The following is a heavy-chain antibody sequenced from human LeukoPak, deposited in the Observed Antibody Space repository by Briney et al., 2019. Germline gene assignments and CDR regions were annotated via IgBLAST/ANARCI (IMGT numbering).Heavy chain of an antibody. D-gene: IGHD4-17*01. V-gene: IGHV4-59*01. J-gene: IGHJ6*02. Sequence: PSVTLSLTCTVSGGPISNYYWSWIRQSPGKGLEWIGYIYYSGTTNSNPSLKSRVTISVDTSKNQFSLQLRSVTAADTAVYYCAREDPQTTVPEGMDVWGQGTTVIVSS. CDR1: GGPISNYY. CDR3: AREDPQTTVPEGMDV. CDR2: IYYSGTT.